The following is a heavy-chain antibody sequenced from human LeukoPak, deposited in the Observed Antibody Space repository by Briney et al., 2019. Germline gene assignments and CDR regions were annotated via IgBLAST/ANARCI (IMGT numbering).Heavy chain of an antibody. Sequence: GGSLRLSCAASGFTFSNSAMSWVRQAPGKGLERVSTLSGSGITTYYADSVKGRFTISRDNSKNTLYLQTNSLRAEDTAVYYCAKGIYSSGWSYFDYWGHGTLVTVSS. CDR3: AKGIYSSGWSYFDY. D-gene: IGHD6-19*01. CDR2: LSGSGITT. CDR1: GFTFSNSA. J-gene: IGHJ4*01. V-gene: IGHV3-23*01.